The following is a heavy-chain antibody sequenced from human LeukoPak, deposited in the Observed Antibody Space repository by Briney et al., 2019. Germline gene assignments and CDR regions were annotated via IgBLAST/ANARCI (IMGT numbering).Heavy chain of an antibody. CDR3: ARVVYGDSSKDFDY. CDR2: VNHGGTT. Sequence: PSETLSVTCAVYGESFSDYYWSWIRQPPGRGMECIGEVNHGGTTNYNPSLKSRVIISADTSKNQFSLKLNSVTAADTAVYYCARVVYGDSSKDFDYWGQGTLVTVSS. D-gene: IGHD4-17*01. V-gene: IGHV4-34*01. J-gene: IGHJ4*02. CDR1: GESFSDYY.